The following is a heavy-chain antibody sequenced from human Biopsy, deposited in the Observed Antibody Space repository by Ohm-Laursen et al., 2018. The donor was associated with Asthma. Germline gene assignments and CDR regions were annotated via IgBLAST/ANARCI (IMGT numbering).Heavy chain of an antibody. CDR3: AREVGATRYDP. Sequence: SETLSLTCTVSGGSLSSGPYYWSWVRQHPGKGLEWIGSIYYNGRTYYNPSLKSRVTISVDTSKKQLSLQLSSVTAADTAVFYCAREVGATRYDPWGQGTLVTVSS. V-gene: IGHV4-39*02. D-gene: IGHD1-26*01. CDR2: IYYNGRT. J-gene: IGHJ5*02. CDR1: GGSLSSGPYY.